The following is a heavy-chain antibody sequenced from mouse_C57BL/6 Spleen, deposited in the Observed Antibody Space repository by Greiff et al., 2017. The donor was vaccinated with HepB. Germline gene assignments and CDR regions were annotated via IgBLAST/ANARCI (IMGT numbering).Heavy chain of an antibody. J-gene: IGHJ2*01. D-gene: IGHD1-1*01. CDR2: IDPENGDT. CDR3: TTGGGTTVVAHFDY. Sequence: EVQLQQSGAELVRPGASVKLSCTASGFNIKDDYMHWVKQRPEQGLEWIGWIDPENGDTEYASKFQGKATITADTSSNTASLQLSSLTSEDTAVYYCTTGGGTTVVAHFDYWGQGTTLTVSS. CDR1: GFNIKDDY. V-gene: IGHV14-4*01.